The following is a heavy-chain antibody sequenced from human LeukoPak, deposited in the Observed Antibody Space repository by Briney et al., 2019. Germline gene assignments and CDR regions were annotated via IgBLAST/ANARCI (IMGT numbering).Heavy chain of an antibody. Sequence: EASVKVSCKASGYTFTSYGISWVRQAPGQGLEWMGWISAYNGNTNYAQKLQGRVTMTTDTSTSTACMELRSLRSDDTAVYYCARDGYSSGWYVAFDIWGQGTMVTVSS. CDR2: ISAYNGNT. CDR3: ARDGYSSGWYVAFDI. D-gene: IGHD6-19*01. CDR1: GYTFTSYG. V-gene: IGHV1-18*04. J-gene: IGHJ3*02.